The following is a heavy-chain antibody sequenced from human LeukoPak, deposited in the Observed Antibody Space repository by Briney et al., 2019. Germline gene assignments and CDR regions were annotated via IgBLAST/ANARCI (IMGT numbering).Heavy chain of an antibody. CDR2: IRSKAYGGTT. J-gene: IGHJ6*02. CDR1: EFTFGDYS. CDR3: TRDFRGYGMGV. D-gene: IGHD3-10*01. V-gene: IGHV3-49*04. Sequence: PGRSLRLSCTVSEFTFGDYSMNWVRQAPGKGLEWVGFIRSKAYGGTTEYAASVKGRFTISRDDSKSIAYLQMNSLKTEDTAVYYCTRDFRGYGMGVWGQGTTVTVSS.